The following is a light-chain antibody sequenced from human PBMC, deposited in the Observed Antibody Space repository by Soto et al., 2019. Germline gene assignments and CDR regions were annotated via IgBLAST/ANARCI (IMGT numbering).Light chain of an antibody. CDR3: QQYNSPFT. Sequence: DIQLTQSPSTVSASVGDRVTITCRASQSIGSWLAWYQQKPGRAPKLLIYTASTLETGGPSRFSGSGSATEFTLTISSLQPDDFGTYYCQQYNSPFTFGPGTKVD. CDR2: TAS. V-gene: IGKV1-5*01. CDR1: QSIGSW. J-gene: IGKJ3*01.